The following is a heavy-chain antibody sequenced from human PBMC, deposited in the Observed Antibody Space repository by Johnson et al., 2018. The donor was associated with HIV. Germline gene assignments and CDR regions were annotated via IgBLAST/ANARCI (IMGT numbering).Heavy chain of an antibody. Sequence: QMLLVESGGGVMQPGKSLRLSCEASGFTFLSYAMPWVRPSPGKCLECVAVITYDGRNKYYTDSVKGRFTISRDNSKNTLYLQMNSRRAEDTAVYYCARDSAYCGGDCHDAFDIWGQGTMVTVSS. V-gene: IGHV3-30*04. CDR1: GFTFLSYA. CDR2: ITYDGRNK. CDR3: ARDSAYCGGDCHDAFDI. J-gene: IGHJ3*02. D-gene: IGHD2-21*02.